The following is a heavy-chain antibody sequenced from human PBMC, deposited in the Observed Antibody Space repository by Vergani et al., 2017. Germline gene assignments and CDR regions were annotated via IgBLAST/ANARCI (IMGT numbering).Heavy chain of an antibody. CDR3: ARDRVVGATYYYYYYMDV. D-gene: IGHD1-26*01. CDR1: GGSISSSSYY. J-gene: IGHJ6*03. V-gene: IGHV4-39*07. Sequence: QLQLQESGPGLVKPSETLSLTCTVSGGSISSSSYYWGWIRQPPGKGLGWIGSIYYSGSTYYNPSLRSRVTISVDTSKNQFSLKLSSVTAADTAVYYCARDRVVGATYYYYYYMDVWGKGTTVTVSS. CDR2: IYYSGST.